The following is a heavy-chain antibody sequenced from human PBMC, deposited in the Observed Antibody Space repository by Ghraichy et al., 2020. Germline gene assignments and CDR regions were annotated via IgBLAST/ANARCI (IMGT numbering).Heavy chain of an antibody. D-gene: IGHD3-10*01. V-gene: IGHV4-34*01. CDR2: INHSGST. J-gene: IGHJ4*02. CDR3: ARGRVFYGSGNYYRGGRFFDY. Sequence: SETLSLTCAVYGGSFSGYYWSWIRQPPGKGLEWIGEINHSGSTNYNPSLKSRVTISVDTSKNQFSLKLSSVTAADTAVYYCARGRVFYGSGNYYRGGRFFDYWGQGTLVIVSS. CDR1: GGSFSGYY.